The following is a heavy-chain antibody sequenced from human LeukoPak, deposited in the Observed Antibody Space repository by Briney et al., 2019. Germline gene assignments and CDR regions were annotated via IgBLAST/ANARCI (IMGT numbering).Heavy chain of an antibody. D-gene: IGHD3-10*01. CDR1: GYTFTSYD. J-gene: IGHJ5*02. Sequence: ASVKVSCKASGYTFTSYDINWVRQATGQELEWMGWMNPNSGNTGYAQKFQGRVTMTRNTSISTAYMELSSLRSEDTAVYYCARGIPQSSGNWFDPWGQGTLVTVSS. CDR2: MNPNSGNT. V-gene: IGHV1-8*01. CDR3: ARGIPQSSGNWFDP.